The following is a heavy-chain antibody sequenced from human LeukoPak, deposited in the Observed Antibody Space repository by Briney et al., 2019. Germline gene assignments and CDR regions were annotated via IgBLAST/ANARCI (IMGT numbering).Heavy chain of an antibody. D-gene: IGHD3-22*01. Sequence: GGSLRLSCAASGFTFSSYAMSWVRQAPGKGLEWVSAISSSGGSTYYADSVKGRFTISRDNSKNTLYLQMNGLRAEDTAVFYXXXXRXYDSSGSFDYWGQGTPVTVSS. CDR1: GFTFSSYA. V-gene: IGHV3-23*01. CDR2: ISSSGGST. CDR3: XXXRXYDSSGSFDY. J-gene: IGHJ4*02.